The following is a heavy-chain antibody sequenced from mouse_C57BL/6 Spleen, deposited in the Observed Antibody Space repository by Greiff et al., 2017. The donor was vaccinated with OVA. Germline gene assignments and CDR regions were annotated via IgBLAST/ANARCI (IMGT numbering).Heavy chain of an antibody. CDR2: IDPSDSET. J-gene: IGHJ1*03. V-gene: IGHV1-52*01. D-gene: IGHD1-1*01. CDR1: GYTFTSYW. Sequence: VQLQQSGAELVRPGSSVKLSCKASGYTFTSYWMHWVKQRPIQGLEWIGNIDPSDSETHYNQKFKDKATLTVDKSSSTAYMQLSSLTSEDSAVYYCAARYYGSSYWYFDVWGTGTTVTVSS. CDR3: AARYYGSSYWYFDV.